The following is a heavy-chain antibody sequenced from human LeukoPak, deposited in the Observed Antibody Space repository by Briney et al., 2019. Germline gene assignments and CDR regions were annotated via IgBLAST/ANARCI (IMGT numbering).Heavy chain of an antibody. Sequence: GASVKVSCKASGYTFTGYYMHWVRQAPGQGLEWMGWINPNSGGTNYAQKFQGRVTMTRDTSISTAYMELSRLRSDDTAVYYCARGQTTYYYGSGSTYYYYYMDVWGKGTTVTISS. D-gene: IGHD3-10*01. J-gene: IGHJ6*03. CDR1: GYTFTGYY. CDR2: INPNSGGT. V-gene: IGHV1-2*02. CDR3: ARGQTTYYYGSGSTYYYYYMDV.